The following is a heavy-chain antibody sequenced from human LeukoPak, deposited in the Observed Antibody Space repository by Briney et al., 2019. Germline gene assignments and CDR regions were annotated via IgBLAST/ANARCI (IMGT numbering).Heavy chain of an antibody. CDR3: ARDPYYDFWSGYSPYYMDV. CDR2: IYSGGST. V-gene: IGHV3-53*01. J-gene: IGHJ6*03. CDR1: GFTVSSNY. D-gene: IGHD3-3*01. Sequence: GGSLRLSCAASGFTVSSNYMSWVRQAPGKGLEWVSVIYSGGSTYYADSVKGRFTISRDNSKNTLYLQMNSLRAEDTAVYYCARDPYYDFWSGYSPYYMDVWGKGTTVTVSS.